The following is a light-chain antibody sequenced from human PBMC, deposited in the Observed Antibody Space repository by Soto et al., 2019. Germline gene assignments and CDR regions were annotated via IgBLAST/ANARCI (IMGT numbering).Light chain of an antibody. CDR3: QQYNNWPTWT. CDR1: QSVSSN. J-gene: IGKJ1*01. V-gene: IGKV3-15*01. Sequence: EIVMTPSPATLSVSPVERATLSCRASQSVSSNLAWYQQKPGQAPRLLIYDASTRATGIPARFSGSGSETEFTLTISSLQAEDSAVYFCQQYNNWPTWTFGQGTKVDIK. CDR2: DAS.